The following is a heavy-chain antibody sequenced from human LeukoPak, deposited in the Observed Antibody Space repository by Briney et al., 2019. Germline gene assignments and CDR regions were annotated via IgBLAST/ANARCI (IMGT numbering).Heavy chain of an antibody. CDR1: GFTFSSYW. CDR3: ARDREYSYGYRYYFDY. CDR2: INSDGSST. Sequence: GGSLRLSCAASGFTFSSYWMHWVRQAPGKGLVWVSRINSDGSSTSYADSVKGRFTISRDNSKNTLYLQMNSLRAEDTAVYYCARDREYSYGYRYYFDYWGQGTLVTVSS. J-gene: IGHJ4*02. V-gene: IGHV3-74*01. D-gene: IGHD5-18*01.